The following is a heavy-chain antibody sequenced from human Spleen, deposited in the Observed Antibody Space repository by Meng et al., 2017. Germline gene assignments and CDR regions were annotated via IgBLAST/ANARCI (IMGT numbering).Heavy chain of an antibody. CDR1: GGSFSDYY. J-gene: IGHJ4*02. D-gene: IGHD3-10*01. Sequence: SETLSLTCVVSGGSFSDYYWGWIRQPPGKGLEWIGSIYYNGDTYYNPSLKSRVTISVDTSKNQFSLSLNSVTAADTAVFYCARGSYGSGTYYTTFDYWGQGTLVTVSS. V-gene: IGHV4-39*07. CDR3: ARGSYGSGTYYTTFDY. CDR2: IYYNGDT.